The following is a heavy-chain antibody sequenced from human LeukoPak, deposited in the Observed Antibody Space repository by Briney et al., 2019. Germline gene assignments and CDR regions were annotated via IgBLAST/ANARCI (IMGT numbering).Heavy chain of an antibody. CDR1: GFTFSSYG. Sequence: PGRSLRLSCAASGFTFSSYGMHWVRQAPGKGLEWVAVIWYDGSNKYCADSVKGRFTISRDNSKNTLYLQMNSLRAEDTAVYYCAKDQGIAAAGTLNYWGQGTLVTVSS. J-gene: IGHJ4*02. CDR3: AKDQGIAAAGTLNY. CDR2: IWYDGSNK. V-gene: IGHV3-33*06. D-gene: IGHD6-13*01.